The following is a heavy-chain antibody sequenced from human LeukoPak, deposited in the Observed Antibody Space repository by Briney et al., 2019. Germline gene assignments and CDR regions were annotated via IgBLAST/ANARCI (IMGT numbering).Heavy chain of an antibody. J-gene: IGHJ3*02. CDR2: INPSGGST. CDR1: GHTFTSYY. Sequence: ASVKVSCKASGHTFTSYYMHWVRQAPGQGLEWMGIINPSGGSTSYAQKFQGRVTMTRDTSTSTVYMELSSLRSEDTAVYYCVRDGDDSSGWDAFDIWGQGTMVTVSS. V-gene: IGHV1-46*01. CDR3: VRDGDDSSGWDAFDI. D-gene: IGHD3-22*01.